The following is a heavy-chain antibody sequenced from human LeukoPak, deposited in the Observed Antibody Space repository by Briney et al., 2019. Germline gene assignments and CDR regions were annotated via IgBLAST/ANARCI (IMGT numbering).Heavy chain of an antibody. CDR3: ARSEYYYGSGSYFSDYVWGFDP. V-gene: IGHV4-59*01. Sequence: SETLSLTCTVSGGSISSYYWSWIRQPPGKGLEWIGYIYYSGSTNYNPSLKSRVTISVDTSKNQFSLKLSSVTAADTAVYCCARSEYYYGSGSYFSDYVWGFDPWGQGTLVTVSS. J-gene: IGHJ5*02. CDR2: IYYSGST. CDR1: GGSISSYY. D-gene: IGHD3-10*01.